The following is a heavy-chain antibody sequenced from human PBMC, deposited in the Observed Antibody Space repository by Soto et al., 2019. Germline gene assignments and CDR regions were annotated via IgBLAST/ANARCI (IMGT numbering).Heavy chain of an antibody. D-gene: IGHD2-21*01. CDR2: ISYTGIT. Sequence: ILSLTCTVSGGCISSGDYDWSWIRQPPGKGLECIGYISYTGITYYNPSLKSRVTMSVDTSKNQFSLKLVSVTAADTAVYYCARDPSSGGYCPGPCFDNWGQGTLVTVSS. CDR1: GGCISSGDYD. V-gene: IGHV4-30-4*01. J-gene: IGHJ4*02. CDR3: ARDPSSGGYCPGPCFDN.